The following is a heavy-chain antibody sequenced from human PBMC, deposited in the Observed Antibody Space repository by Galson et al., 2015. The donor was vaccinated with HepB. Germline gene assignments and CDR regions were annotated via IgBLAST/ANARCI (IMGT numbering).Heavy chain of an antibody. CDR1: GSNFAHYG. CDR2: VSNDGSRR. Sequence: SLRLSCAASGSNFAHYGMHWVRQAPGKGLEWVAFVSNDGSRRYYSDSVKGRFTISRDNSQNTVTFQLNSLRLEDSGVYYCAKDGRWRSANGVLFHHWGQGTLVTVSS. J-gene: IGHJ4*02. V-gene: IGHV3-30*18. D-gene: IGHD5-24*01. CDR3: AKDGRWRSANGVLFHH.